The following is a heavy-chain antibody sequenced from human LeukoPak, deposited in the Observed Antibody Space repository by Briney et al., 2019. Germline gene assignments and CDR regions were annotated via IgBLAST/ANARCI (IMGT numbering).Heavy chain of an antibody. V-gene: IGHV3-74*01. CDR1: GFTFSSYW. CDR2: INSDGSST. Sequence: GGSLRLSCAASGFTFSSYWMHWVRQAPGKGLVWVSRINSDGSSTSYADSVKGRFTISRDNAKNTLYLQMNSLIAEDTAVYYCARDSYRYYYGSESDHFDYWGQGTLVTVSS. CDR3: ARDSYRYYYGSESDHFDY. D-gene: IGHD3-10*01. J-gene: IGHJ4*02.